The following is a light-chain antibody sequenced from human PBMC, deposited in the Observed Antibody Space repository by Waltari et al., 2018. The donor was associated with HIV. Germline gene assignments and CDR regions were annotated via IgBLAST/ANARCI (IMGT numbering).Light chain of an antibody. V-gene: IGLV1-47*01. CDR1: SANIGNT. CDR3: AAWDDILSGWV. CDR2: RDN. J-gene: IGLJ3*02. Sequence: QSVLTQPPSASGAPGQRVTISCSGSSANIGNTVYWYQQIPGTAPKVLSYRDNLPPSGVPARVAGSRSVTSASLDVRGLRSEEWANYICAAWDDILSGWVFGGGTKLTVL.